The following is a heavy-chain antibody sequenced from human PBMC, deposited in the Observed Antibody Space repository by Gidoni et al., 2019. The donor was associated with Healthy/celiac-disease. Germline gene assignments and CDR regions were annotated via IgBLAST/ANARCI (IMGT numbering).Heavy chain of an antibody. CDR3: ASTICGVGISFY. J-gene: IGHJ4*02. CDR2: MNPNSCNT. Sequence: VQLVQSGAEVQKPGASVKVSCKASGYTFTSDDIDWVRQATGQGLEWMGWMNPNSCNTGYAQKCQCRVTMTRNSSRSTAYMVLSSLRSEDTAVYYCASTICGVGISFYWGQGTLVTVSS. CDR1: GYTFTSDD. V-gene: IGHV1-8*01. D-gene: IGHD3-3*01.